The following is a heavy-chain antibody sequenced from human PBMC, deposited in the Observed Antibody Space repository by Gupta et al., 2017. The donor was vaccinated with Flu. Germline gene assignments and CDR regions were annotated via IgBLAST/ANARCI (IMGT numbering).Heavy chain of an antibody. CDR2: VSSSGGSI. D-gene: IGHD2-8*02. Sequence: EVQLVESGGGLVQHAGSLRLSCAGSGFALSSYEMNCVRKAPGKGLEWIAYVSSSGGSIYYADSVRGRFTISRDNVKNSLYLQMNSLGAEDTALYYCSRVPGSENARGYFDYWGQGTLVTVSS. CDR3: SRVPGSENARGYFDY. V-gene: IGHV3-48*03. CDR1: GFALSSYE. J-gene: IGHJ4*02.